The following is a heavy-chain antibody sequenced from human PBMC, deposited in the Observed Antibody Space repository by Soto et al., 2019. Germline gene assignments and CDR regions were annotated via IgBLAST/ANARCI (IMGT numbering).Heavy chain of an antibody. CDR1: GFTFSSYD. CDR3: AKYEGQMMLRD. D-gene: IGHD3-10*02. J-gene: IGHJ4*02. CDR2: ITDGGGTT. Sequence: GGSLRLSCAASGFTFSSYDMSWVRQAPGKGLEWVSGITDGGGTTHYADSVKGRFAIPRDNFKNTLYLHMNSLRAEDAAVYYCAKYEGQMMLRDWGQGTLVTVSS. V-gene: IGHV3-23*01.